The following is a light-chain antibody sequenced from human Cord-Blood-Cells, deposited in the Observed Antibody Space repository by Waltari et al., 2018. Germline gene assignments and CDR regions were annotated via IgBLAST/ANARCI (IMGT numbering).Light chain of an antibody. CDR1: SSNIGSNY. CDR3: AAWDDSLSGYVV. V-gene: IGLV1-47*01. Sequence: QSVLTQPPSASGTPGQRVTISCSGSSSNIGSNYVYWYQQLPGTAPKLVILMNNQRPSGVPGRFSGSKSGTSASLAISGLRSEDEADYYCAAWDDSLSGYVVFGGGTKLTVL. J-gene: IGLJ2*01. CDR2: MNN.